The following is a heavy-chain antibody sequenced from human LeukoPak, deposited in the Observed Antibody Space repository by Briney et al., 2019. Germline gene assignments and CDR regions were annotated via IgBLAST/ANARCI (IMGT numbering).Heavy chain of an antibody. CDR2: ISYDGTNK. CDR3: AKDEEEYDSSGYYHIDY. Sequence: GGSLRLSCAASGFTFSNYGMHWVRQAPGKGLEWVAVISYDGTNKIYTDSVKGRFTISRDDSKNTVYLQMNSLRVEDTAVYYCAKDEEEYDSSGYYHIDYWGQGTLVTVSS. V-gene: IGHV3-30*02. CDR1: GFTFSNYG. D-gene: IGHD3-22*01. J-gene: IGHJ4*02.